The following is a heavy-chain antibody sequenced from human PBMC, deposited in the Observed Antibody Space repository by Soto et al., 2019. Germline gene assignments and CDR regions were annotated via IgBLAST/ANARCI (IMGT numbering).Heavy chain of an antibody. CDR1: GFTFSSYA. D-gene: IGHD2-15*01. Sequence: GVSLRLSCAASGFTFSSYAMGWVRQGPGKGLEWVAVVSIGGSTHYADSVRGRFTISRDNSKNTLSLQMNSLTAEDTAVYFCAKRRGAGGHFDYWDQGALVTVSS. CDR3: AKRRGAGGHFDY. V-gene: IGHV3-23*01. CDR2: VSIGGST. J-gene: IGHJ4*02.